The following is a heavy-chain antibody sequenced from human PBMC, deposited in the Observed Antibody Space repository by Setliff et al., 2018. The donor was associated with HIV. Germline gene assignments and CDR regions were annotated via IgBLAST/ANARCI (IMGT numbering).Heavy chain of an antibody. V-gene: IGHV1-69*05. J-gene: IGHJ3*02. CDR2: IIPMFGTL. Sequence: SVKVSCKASGGTFSSYAIKWVRQAPGQGLQWMGGIIPMFGTLNFAQKFQGRVTISTDDSTSTAYMELNSLRSEDTAVYYCARGHSHGYGYSGSYGPFDIWGQGTMVTVSS. D-gene: IGHD1-26*01. CDR1: GGTFSSYA. CDR3: ARGHSHGYGYSGSYGPFDI.